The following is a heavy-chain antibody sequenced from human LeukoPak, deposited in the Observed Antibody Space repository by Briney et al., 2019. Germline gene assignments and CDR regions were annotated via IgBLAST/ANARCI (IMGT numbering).Heavy chain of an antibody. J-gene: IGHJ6*03. Sequence: SETLSLTCTVSGGSISSYYWSWIRQPPGKGLEWIGYIYYSGSTNYNPSLNGRVSISRDTTKNLFSLRLRSVTAADTAVYFCARGRVSSSTWYSTYYYYFYMDVWGKGTTVTVSS. CDR2: IYYSGST. V-gene: IGHV4-59*01. CDR3: ARGRVSSSTWYSTYYYYFYMDV. D-gene: IGHD1-1*01. CDR1: GGSISSYY.